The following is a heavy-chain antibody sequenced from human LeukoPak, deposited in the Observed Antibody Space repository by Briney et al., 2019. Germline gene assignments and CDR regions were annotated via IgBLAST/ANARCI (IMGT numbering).Heavy chain of an antibody. CDR1: GGSISSSSYY. CDR3: ARGPTGNDAFDI. V-gene: IGHV4-39*07. Sequence: PSETLSLTCTVSGGSISSSSYYWGWIRQPPGKGLEWIGSIYYSGSTYYNPSLKSRVTISVDTSKNQFSLKLSSVTAADTAVYYCARGPTGNDAFDIWGQGTMVTVSS. J-gene: IGHJ3*02. D-gene: IGHD1-14*01. CDR2: IYYSGST.